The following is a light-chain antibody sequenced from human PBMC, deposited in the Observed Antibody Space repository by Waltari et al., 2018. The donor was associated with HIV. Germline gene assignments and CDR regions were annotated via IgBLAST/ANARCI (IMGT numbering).Light chain of an antibody. CDR3: SSYTSSSTLWV. Sequence: QSALTQPASVSGSPGQSITLSCPGTSSDVGGYNYVSWYQQHPGKAPKRMIYAVSKRRSGVSNRFSGAKSGNTASLTISGLQAEDEADYCCSSYTSSSTLWVVVTGTKVTVL. CDR1: SSDVGGYNY. J-gene: IGLJ1*01. CDR2: AVS. V-gene: IGLV2-14*03.